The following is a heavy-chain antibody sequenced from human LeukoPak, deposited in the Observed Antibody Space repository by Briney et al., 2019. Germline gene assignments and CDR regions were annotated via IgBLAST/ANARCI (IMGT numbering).Heavy chain of an antibody. V-gene: IGHV4-39*01. Sequence: GSLRLSCAASGFTFSSYAMSWIRQPPGKGLEWIGSIYYSGSTYYNPSLKSRVTISVDTSKNQFSLKLSSVTAADTAVYYCARLAEWELLWYFDYWGQGTLVTVSS. CDR3: ARLAEWELLWYFDY. CDR1: GFTFSSYA. J-gene: IGHJ4*02. CDR2: IYYSGST. D-gene: IGHD1-26*01.